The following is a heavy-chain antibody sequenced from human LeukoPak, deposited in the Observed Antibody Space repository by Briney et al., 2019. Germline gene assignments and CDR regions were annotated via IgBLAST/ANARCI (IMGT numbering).Heavy chain of an antibody. J-gene: IGHJ4*02. CDR1: GFTFHDYA. V-gene: IGHV3-23*01. CDR3: ARDQFPYYYYDSSGYDY. D-gene: IGHD3-22*01. Sequence: GGSLRLSCAASGFTFHDYAMMWVRQAPGRGLEWVSAIRGSGGLTFYADSVKGRFTISRDNSKNTLYLQMNSLRAEDTAVYYCARDQFPYYYYDSSGYDYWGQGTLVTVSS. CDR2: IRGSGGLT.